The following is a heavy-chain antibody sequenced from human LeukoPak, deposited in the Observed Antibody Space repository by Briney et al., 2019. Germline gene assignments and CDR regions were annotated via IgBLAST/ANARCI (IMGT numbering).Heavy chain of an antibody. J-gene: IGHJ6*03. CDR1: GGSISSSSYS. Sequence: SETLSLTCTVSGGSISSSSYSWGWIRQPPGKGLEWIGSIYYSGSTYYNASLKSRVTISVDMSKNQFSLKLSSVTAADTAVYYCARDKRVAVAGTYIYYYYMDVWGNGTTVTISS. CDR2: IYYSGST. CDR3: ARDKRVAVAGTYIYYYYMDV. V-gene: IGHV4-39*07. D-gene: IGHD6-19*01.